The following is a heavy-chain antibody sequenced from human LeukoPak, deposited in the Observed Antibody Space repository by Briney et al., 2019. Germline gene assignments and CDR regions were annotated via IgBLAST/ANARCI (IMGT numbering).Heavy chain of an antibody. V-gene: IGHV3-21*01. J-gene: IGHJ4*02. CDR2: INSNGDYI. CDR1: GFTFSRYS. CDR3: ARGIGYLDWLFLY. D-gene: IGHD3-9*01. Sequence: GGSLGLSCVASGFTFSRYSMSWVRQAPGKGLEWVSSINSNGDYIYYADSVKGRFTISRDTARNSLFLQMNSLRAEDTAVYYCARGIGYLDWLFLYWGQGTLLTVSS.